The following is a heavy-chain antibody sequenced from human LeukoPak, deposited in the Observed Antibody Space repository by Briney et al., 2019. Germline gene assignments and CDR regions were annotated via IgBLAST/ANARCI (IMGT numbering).Heavy chain of an antibody. J-gene: IGHJ3*02. Sequence: GGSLRLSCAASGFTFSNYWMGWVRQTPGKGLEWVANIKPDGSEKYYVDSVKGRFTISRDNAKNSLNLQMSSLRAEDTAVYYCARDPTTSQGSDALDIWGQGTRVTVSS. V-gene: IGHV3-7*01. D-gene: IGHD1-1*01. CDR3: ARDPTTSQGSDALDI. CDR1: GFTFSNYW. CDR2: IKPDGSEK.